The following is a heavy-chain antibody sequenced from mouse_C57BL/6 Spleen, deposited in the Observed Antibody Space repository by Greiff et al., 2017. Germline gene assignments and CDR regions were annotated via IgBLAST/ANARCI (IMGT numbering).Heavy chain of an antibody. V-gene: IGHV1-85*01. D-gene: IGHD2-4*01. J-gene: IGHJ3*01. Sequence: QVQLQQSGPELVKPGASVKLSCKASGYTFTSYDINWVKQRPGQGLEWIGWIYPRDGSTKYNEKFKGKATLTVDTSSSTAYMELHSLTSEDSAVYFCAREDDYDWFGYWGQGTLVTVSA. CDR3: AREDDYDWFGY. CDR1: GYTFTSYD. CDR2: IYPRDGST.